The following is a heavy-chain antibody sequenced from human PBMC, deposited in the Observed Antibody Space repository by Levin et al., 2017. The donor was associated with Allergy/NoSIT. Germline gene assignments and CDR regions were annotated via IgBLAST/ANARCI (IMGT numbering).Heavy chain of an antibody. CDR2: IDDGGST. Sequence: SETLSLTCAVYGGSFSSFYWSWIRQPPGKGLEWIGEIDDGGSTNYNPSLKSRVIISIDTSKNQFSLKLSSVTAADTAVYYCARGGWFGELLHVQRFDPWGQGTLVTVSS. D-gene: IGHD3-10*01. CDR3: ARGGWFGELLHVQRFDP. CDR1: GGSFSSFY. J-gene: IGHJ5*02. V-gene: IGHV4-34*01.